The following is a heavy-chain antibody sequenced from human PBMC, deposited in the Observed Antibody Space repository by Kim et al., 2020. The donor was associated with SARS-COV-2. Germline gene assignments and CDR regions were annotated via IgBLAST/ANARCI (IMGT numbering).Heavy chain of an antibody. D-gene: IGHD3-22*01. CDR3: ARQDQDYYDSSGYNRGWYFDL. Sequence: SETLSLTCTVSGGSISSSSYYWGWIRQPPGKGLEWIGSIYYSGSTYYNPSLKSRVTISVDTSKNQFSLKLSSVTAADTAVYYCARQDQDYYDSSGYNRGWYFDLWGRGTLVTVSS. CDR1: GGSISSSSYY. CDR2: IYYSGST. J-gene: IGHJ2*01. V-gene: IGHV4-39*01.